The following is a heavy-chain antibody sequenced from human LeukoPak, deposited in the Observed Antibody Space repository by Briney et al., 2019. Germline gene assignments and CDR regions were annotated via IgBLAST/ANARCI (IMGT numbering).Heavy chain of an antibody. V-gene: IGHV3-23*01. CDR1: GFTFSSYG. D-gene: IGHD3-10*01. CDR3: AVLPPAGFGEFPDWFDP. J-gene: IGHJ5*02. Sequence: GGSLRLSCAASGFTFSSYGMSWVRQAPGKGLEGVSAISGSGGSTYYADSVKGRFTISRDNSKNTLSLQMNSLRAEDTAVYYCAVLPPAGFGEFPDWFDPWGQGTLVTVSS. CDR2: ISGSGGST.